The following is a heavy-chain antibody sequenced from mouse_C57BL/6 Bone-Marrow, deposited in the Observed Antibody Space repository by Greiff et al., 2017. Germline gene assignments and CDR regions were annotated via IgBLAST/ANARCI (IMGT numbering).Heavy chain of an antibody. CDR3: AREGATGTDY. J-gene: IGHJ2*01. CDR2: IDPSDSYT. D-gene: IGHD4-1*02. V-gene: IGHV1-69*01. Sequence: VQLQPPGAELVMPGASVKLSCKASGYTFTSYWMHWVKQRPGQGLEWIGEIDPSDSYTNYNQKFKGKSTLTVDKSSSTAYMQLSSLTSEDSAVYYCAREGATGTDYWGQGTTLTVSS. CDR1: GYTFTSYW.